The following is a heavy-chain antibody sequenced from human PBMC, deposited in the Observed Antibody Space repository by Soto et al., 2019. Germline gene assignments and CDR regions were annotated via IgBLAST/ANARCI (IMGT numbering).Heavy chain of an antibody. J-gene: IGHJ5*02. D-gene: IGHD5-12*01. CDR1: GGSISSGDYY. CDR3: DRERPDGARLDP. Sequence: QVQLQESGPGLVKPSQTLSLTCTVSGGSISSGDYYWSWIRQPPGKGLEWIGYIYYSGSTYYNPSLKSRVTISVETSKNQLSLKLSSVTAADTAVYSCDRERPDGARLDPWGQGTLVTVSS. CDR2: IYYSGST. V-gene: IGHV4-30-4*01.